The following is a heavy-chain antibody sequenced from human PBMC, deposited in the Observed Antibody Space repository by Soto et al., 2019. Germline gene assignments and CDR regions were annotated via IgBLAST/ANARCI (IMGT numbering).Heavy chain of an antibody. CDR1: GGTFSNSA. Sequence: QVQLEQSGAEVKKPGSSVKVSCKASGGTFSNSAISWVRQAPGQGLEWMGGIMPIFRTPDYAQKFQGRVTVTADESTSTAYMELSGLRSDDTAVYYCARDKDRQQLGGNYYYIFDVWGQGTTVTVSS. CDR2: IMPIFRTP. J-gene: IGHJ6*02. V-gene: IGHV1-69*12. CDR3: ARDKDRQQLGGNYYYIFDV. D-gene: IGHD3-3*02.